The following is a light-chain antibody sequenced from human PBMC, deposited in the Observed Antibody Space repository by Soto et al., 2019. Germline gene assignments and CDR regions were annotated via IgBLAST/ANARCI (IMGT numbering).Light chain of an antibody. V-gene: IGKV3-11*01. J-gene: IGKJ1*01. Sequence: EIVLTQSPATLSLSPGERATLSCRASQSVSSYLAWYQQKPGQAPRLLIYDSSNRAAGIPARFSGSGSGTDFTLTISSLEPEYFAVYFCQERSNGPRTFGQGTKVEI. CDR1: QSVSSY. CDR2: DSS. CDR3: QERSNGPRT.